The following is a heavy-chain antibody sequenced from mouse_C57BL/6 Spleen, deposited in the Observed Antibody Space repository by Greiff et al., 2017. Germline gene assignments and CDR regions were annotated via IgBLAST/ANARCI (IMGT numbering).Heavy chain of an antibody. D-gene: IGHD2-4*01. J-gene: IGHJ4*01. CDR2: LSYDGRN. CDR1: GYSITSGYS. Sequence: EVKLQESGPGLVQPSQSLSLTCSVTGYSITSGYSWHWIRQFPGNKLEWMGYLSYDGRNNYNPSLKNPTTITRDTSKTQSYMKLYSVTTEDTATYYCARRDDYQSPDYWAMDYWGPGTSVTVSS. CDR3: ARRDDYQSPDYWAMDY. V-gene: IGHV3-6*01.